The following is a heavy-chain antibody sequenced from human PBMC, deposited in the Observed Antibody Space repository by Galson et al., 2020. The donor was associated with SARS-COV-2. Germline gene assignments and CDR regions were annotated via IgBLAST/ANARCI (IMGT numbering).Heavy chain of an antibody. D-gene: IGHD2-21*02. CDR2: IFHSVST. CDR1: GGSINSSDW. V-gene: IGHV4-4*02. J-gene: IGHJ6*03. CDR3: SRIIVTAYYFSYMDV. Sequence: SETLSLTCAVSGGSINSSDWWGWVRPPPGKGLEWIGEIFHSVSTNYNPSLKSRVTMSLDTSKNQFSLKLSSVTAADTALYYCSRIIVTAYYFSYMDVGGKGTTGTVSS.